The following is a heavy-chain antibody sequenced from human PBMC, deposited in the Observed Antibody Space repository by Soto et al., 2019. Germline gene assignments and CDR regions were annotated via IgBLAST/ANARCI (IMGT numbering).Heavy chain of an antibody. V-gene: IGHV1-2*02. Sequence: GASVKVSCKASGYTFTGYYMHWVRQAPGQGLEWMGWINPNSGGTNYAQKFQGRVTMTRDKSTSKAYLQWNSLEASDTAIYYCAVFRSSWFGDGRLDSWGPGTLVTVSS. D-gene: IGHD6-13*01. J-gene: IGHJ4*02. CDR1: GYTFTGYY. CDR3: AVFRSSWFGDGRLDS. CDR2: INPNSGGT.